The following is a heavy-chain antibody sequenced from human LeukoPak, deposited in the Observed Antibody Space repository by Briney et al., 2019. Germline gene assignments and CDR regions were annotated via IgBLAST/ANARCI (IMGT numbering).Heavy chain of an antibody. D-gene: IGHD2-21*02. CDR1: GFTFNSYS. J-gene: IGHJ4*02. Sequence: GGPLRLSCAASGFTFNSYSMNWVRQAPGKGLEWVSSISSSSSYIYYADSVKGRFTISRDNAMNSLYLQMNSLRSEDTAIYYCARDAGAYCGGDCRTGIDNWGQGTLVTVSS. V-gene: IGHV3-21*01. CDR3: ARDAGAYCGGDCRTGIDN. CDR2: ISSSSSYI.